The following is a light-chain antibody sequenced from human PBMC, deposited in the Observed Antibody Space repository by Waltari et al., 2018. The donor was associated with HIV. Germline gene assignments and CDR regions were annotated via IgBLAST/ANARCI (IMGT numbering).Light chain of an antibody. J-gene: IGKJ2*01. CDR1: QAISNY. CDR3: QHYRRLPYT. Sequence: DIQMTQSPSSLSASVGDRVTITCQASQAISNYLNWYQQKPGKAPKVLIYGASNLQTGVPSRFSGSGSGTGFIFTISSLQPEDFATYYCQHYRRLPYTFGQGTKLEIK. V-gene: IGKV1-33*01. CDR2: GAS.